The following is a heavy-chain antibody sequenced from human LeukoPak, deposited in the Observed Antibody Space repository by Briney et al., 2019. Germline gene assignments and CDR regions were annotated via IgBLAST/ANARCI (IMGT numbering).Heavy chain of an antibody. CDR1: GYTFTVYY. CDR2: INPNSGGT. V-gene: IGHV1-2*02. Sequence: ASVKVSCKASGYTFTVYYMHWVRQAPGQGLEWMGWINPNSGGTNYAQKFQGRVTMTRDTSISTAYMELSRLRSDDTAVYYCARDPSWAMVTDYWGQGTLVTVSS. CDR3: ARDPSWAMVTDY. D-gene: IGHD5-18*01. J-gene: IGHJ4*02.